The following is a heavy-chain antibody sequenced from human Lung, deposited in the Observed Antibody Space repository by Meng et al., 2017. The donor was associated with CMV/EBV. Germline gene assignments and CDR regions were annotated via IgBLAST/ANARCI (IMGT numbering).Heavy chain of an antibody. CDR3: ASYYDFWDLPGY. J-gene: IGHJ4*02. Sequence: GGPLRLXCGASGFTFSAYWLSWVRQAPGKGREWVAIIKQDGSHKDYVDSVKGRFTISRDNAKESLYLQMSSLRAEDTSVYYCASYYDFWDLPGYWGQGTVVTVSS. CDR2: IKQDGSHK. D-gene: IGHD3-3*01. CDR1: GFTFSAYW. V-gene: IGHV3-7*01.